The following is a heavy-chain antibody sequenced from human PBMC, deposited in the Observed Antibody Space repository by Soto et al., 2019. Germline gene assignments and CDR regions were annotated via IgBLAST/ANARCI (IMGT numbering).Heavy chain of an antibody. Sequence: ASGYTFTSYGISWVRQAPGQGLEWMGWISAYNGNTNYAQKLQGRVTMTTDTSTSTAYMELRSLRSDDTAVYYCARSTADTAPAYYYYGMDVWGQGTTVTVSS. J-gene: IGHJ6*02. D-gene: IGHD5-18*01. CDR1: GYTFTSYG. V-gene: IGHV1-18*04. CDR3: ARSTADTAPAYYYYGMDV. CDR2: ISAYNGNT.